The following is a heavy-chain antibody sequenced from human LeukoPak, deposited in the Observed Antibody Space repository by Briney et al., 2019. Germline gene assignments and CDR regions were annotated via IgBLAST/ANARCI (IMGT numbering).Heavy chain of an antibody. D-gene: IGHD2-15*01. CDR3: ARDRLYCSGGSCYQRGYYFDY. V-gene: IGHV3-21*01. J-gene: IGHJ4*02. Sequence: GGSLRLSCAASGFTFSSYSMNWVRQAPGKGLEWVSSISSSSSYIYYADSVKGRFTISRDNAKNSLYLQMNSLRAEDTAVYYCARDRLYCSGGSCYQRGYYFDYWGQGTLVSVSS. CDR2: ISSSSSYI. CDR1: GFTFSSYS.